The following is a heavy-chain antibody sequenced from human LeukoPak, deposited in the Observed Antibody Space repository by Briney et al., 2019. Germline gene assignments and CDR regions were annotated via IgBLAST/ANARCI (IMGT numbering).Heavy chain of an antibody. D-gene: IGHD1-26*01. CDR1: GAFISSSSYY. CDR2: ISHGGST. CDR3: ARGKVGATPFYYMDV. Sequence: SETLSLTCTVSGAFISSSSYYWGWFRQPPGKGLEWIGSISHGGSTYYNPSLKSRVTISGDMSKNQFSLKLNSVTAADTAVYYCARGKVGATPFYYMDVWGKGTKVTVSS. V-gene: IGHV4-39*01. J-gene: IGHJ6*03.